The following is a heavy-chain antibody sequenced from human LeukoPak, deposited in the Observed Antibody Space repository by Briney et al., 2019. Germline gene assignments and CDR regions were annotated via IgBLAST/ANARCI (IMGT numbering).Heavy chain of an antibody. CDR1: GYSISSGYH. CDR2: IYHSGST. J-gene: IGHJ4*02. V-gene: IGHV4-38-2*02. D-gene: IGHD2-2*01. Sequence: SETLSLTCTVSGYSISSGYHWGWIRQPPGKGLEWIGSIYHSGSTYYNPSLKSRVTISVDTSKNQFSLKLSSVTAADTAVYYCAREVVVVPAVDYWGQGTLVTVSS. CDR3: AREVVVVPAVDY.